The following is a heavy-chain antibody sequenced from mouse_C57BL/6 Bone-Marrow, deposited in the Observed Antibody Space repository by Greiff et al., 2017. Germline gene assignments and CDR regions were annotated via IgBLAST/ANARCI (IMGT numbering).Heavy chain of an antibody. V-gene: IGHV1-82*01. CDR3: ARDGSSSWFAY. J-gene: IGHJ3*01. CDR1: GYAFSSSW. D-gene: IGHD1-1*01. Sequence: QVQLQQSGPELVKPGASVKISCKASGYAFSSSWMNWVKQRPGKGLEWIGRIYPGDGDTNYNGKIKGKATLTADKSSSTAYMQLSSLTSEDSAVYFCARDGSSSWFAYWGQGTLVTVSA. CDR2: IYPGDGDT.